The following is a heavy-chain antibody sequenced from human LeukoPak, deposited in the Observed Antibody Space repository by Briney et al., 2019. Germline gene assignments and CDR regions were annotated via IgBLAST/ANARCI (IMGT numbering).Heavy chain of an antibody. Sequence: GGSLRLSCAASGFTFSSYGMHWVRQAPGKGLEWVAFIRHDGSNKYYADSVKGRFTISRDNSKNTLYLQMNSLRAEDTAVYYCAKDRNSGSYSFWYFDLWGRGTLVTVSS. CDR2: IRHDGSNK. CDR1: GFTFSSYG. V-gene: IGHV3-30*02. D-gene: IGHD1-26*01. J-gene: IGHJ2*01. CDR3: AKDRNSGSYSFWYFDL.